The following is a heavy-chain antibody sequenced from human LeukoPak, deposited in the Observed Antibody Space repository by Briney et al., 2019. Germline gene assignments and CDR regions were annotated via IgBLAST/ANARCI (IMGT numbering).Heavy chain of an antibody. CDR3: AKADNSGWYEFDY. V-gene: IGHV3-30*02. D-gene: IGHD6-19*01. CDR1: GFTFSSYG. CDR2: IRYDGSKK. Sequence: GGSLRLSCAASGFTFSSYGMHWVRQAPGKGLQWVAFIRYDGSKKYYADSVKGRFTVSRDNSKNTLYLQMNSLRAEDTAVYYCAKADNSGWYEFDYWGQGTLVTVSS. J-gene: IGHJ4*02.